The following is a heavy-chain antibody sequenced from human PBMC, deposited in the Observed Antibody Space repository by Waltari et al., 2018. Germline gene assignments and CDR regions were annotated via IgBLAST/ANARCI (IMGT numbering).Heavy chain of an antibody. Sequence: QLQLQESGPGLVKPSETLSLTCTVSGGSISSSSYYWGWIRQPPGKGLEWIGSIYYSGSTYYNPSLNSRVTRSVDTSKNQFSLKLSSVTAADTAVYYCAGTGSGSFVVFPFDYWGQGTLVTVSS. CDR1: GGSISSSSYY. CDR3: AGTGSGSFVVFPFDY. CDR2: IYYSGST. D-gene: IGHD3-10*01. V-gene: IGHV4-39*01. J-gene: IGHJ4*02.